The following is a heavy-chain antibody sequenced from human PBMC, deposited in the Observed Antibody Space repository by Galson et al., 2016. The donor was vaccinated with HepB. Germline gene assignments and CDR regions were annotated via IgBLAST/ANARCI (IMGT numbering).Heavy chain of an antibody. D-gene: IGHD3-3*01. CDR2: IYPGDSDT. V-gene: IGHV5-51*01. CDR3: VRWGYFFEGGGYYPVDN. J-gene: IGHJ4*02. CDR1: GFAFSNYW. Sequence: QSGAEVKKPGESLRISCKGFGFAFSNYWIGWVRQKAGKGLEWMGVIYPGDSDTIYSPSFQGHVTISADKSISTAYLQWSSLKASDSAMFYCVRWGYFFEGGGYYPVDNWGQGTLVTVSS.